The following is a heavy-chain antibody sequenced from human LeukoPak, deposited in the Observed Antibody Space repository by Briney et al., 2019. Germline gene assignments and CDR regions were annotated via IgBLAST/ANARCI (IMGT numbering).Heavy chain of an antibody. V-gene: IGHV3-21*04. J-gene: IGHJ1*01. Sequence: TGGSLRLSCAASGFTFSSYSMNWVRQAPGKGLEWVSSISSSTNYIYYADSVKGRFTISRDNSKNTLYLQINSLRAEDTAVYFCARDDRWLQFNNWGQGTLVTVSS. D-gene: IGHD5-24*01. CDR1: GFTFSSYS. CDR3: ARDDRWLQFNN. CDR2: ISSSTNYI.